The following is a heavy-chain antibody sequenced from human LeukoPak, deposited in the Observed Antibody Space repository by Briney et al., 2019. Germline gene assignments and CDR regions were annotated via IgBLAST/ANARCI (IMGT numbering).Heavy chain of an antibody. V-gene: IGHV4-39*07. J-gene: IGHJ5*02. CDR1: GASISSSTYY. D-gene: IGHD3-3*01. CDR3: ARDHLANLASRLFDP. CDR2: IYYSGST. Sequence: SETLSLTCTVSGASISSSTYYWGWIRQPPGKGLEWIASIYYSGSTYYNPSLKSRVTISVDTSKNQFSLKLSSVTAADTAVYYCARDHLANLASRLFDPWGQGTLVTVSS.